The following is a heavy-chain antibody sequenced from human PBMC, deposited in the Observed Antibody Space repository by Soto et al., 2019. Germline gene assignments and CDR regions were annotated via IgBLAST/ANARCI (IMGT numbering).Heavy chain of an antibody. J-gene: IGHJ6*02. CDR3: AKDLSGSSLTSYYYGMDV. V-gene: IGHV3-23*01. Sequence: GSLRLSCAPSGFTFSSYAMNWVRQAPGKGLEWVSAISGTGGSTYYADSVKGRFTISRDNSKNRLYLQMNSLTIEDTAVSYCAKDLSGSSLTSYYYGMDVWGQGTTVTVSS. CDR2: ISGTGGST. D-gene: IGHD6-13*01. CDR1: GFTFSSYA.